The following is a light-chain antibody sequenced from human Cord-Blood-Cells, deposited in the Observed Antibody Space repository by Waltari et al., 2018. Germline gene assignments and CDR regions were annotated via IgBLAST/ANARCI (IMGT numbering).Light chain of an antibody. J-gene: IGKJ1*01. CDR1: QSISSY. CDR3: QQSYSTPSWT. CDR2: AAS. Sequence: DIQMTQSPSARSASVGDRVTIICRAIQSISSYLNGYQQKPGKAPKLLIYAASSLQSGVPSRFSGSGSGTDFTLTISSLQPEDFATYYCQQSYSTPSWTFGQGTKVEIK. V-gene: IGKV1-39*01.